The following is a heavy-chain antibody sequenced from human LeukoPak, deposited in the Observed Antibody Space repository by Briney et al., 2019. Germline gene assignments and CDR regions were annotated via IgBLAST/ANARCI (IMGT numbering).Heavy chain of an antibody. CDR2: ISSSSSYI. D-gene: IGHD6-13*01. Sequence: GGSLRLSCAASGFTFSSYSMNWVRQAPGKGLEWVSSISSSSSYIYYADSVKGRFTISRDNAKNTLYLQLSSLRAEDTAVYYCARNRIAAAGGYDYWGQGTLVTVSS. CDR1: GFTFSSYS. V-gene: IGHV3-21*01. J-gene: IGHJ4*02. CDR3: ARNRIAAAGGYDY.